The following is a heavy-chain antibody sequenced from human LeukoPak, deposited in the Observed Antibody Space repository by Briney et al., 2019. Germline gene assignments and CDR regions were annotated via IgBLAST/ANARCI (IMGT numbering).Heavy chain of an antibody. Sequence: ASVKVSCKASVYTLTTYGINWVGQAPGQGLEWMGWISADNDSTYYAQKFQGRVTMTTDTSSNTAYMELRSLRSDDTVVYYSARHRPQWLLHHGDYWGQGTLVTVSS. D-gene: IGHD6-19*01. J-gene: IGHJ4*02. V-gene: IGHV1-18*01. CDR1: VYTLTTYG. CDR2: ISADNDST. CDR3: ARHRPQWLLHHGDY.